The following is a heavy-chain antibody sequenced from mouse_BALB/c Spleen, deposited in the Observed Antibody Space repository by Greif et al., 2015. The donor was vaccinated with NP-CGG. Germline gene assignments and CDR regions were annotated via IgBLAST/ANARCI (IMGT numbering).Heavy chain of an antibody. V-gene: IGHV5-17*02. CDR1: GFTSSSFG. J-gene: IGHJ2*01. D-gene: IGHD1-1*01. Sequence: EVQGVESGGGLVQPGGSRKLSCAASGFTSSSFGMHWVRQAPEKGLEWVAYISSGSSTIYYADTVKGRFTISRDNPKNTLFLQMTSLRSEDTAMYYCARGDYYGGYFDYWGQGTTLTVSS. CDR3: ARGDYYGGYFDY. CDR2: ISSGSSTI.